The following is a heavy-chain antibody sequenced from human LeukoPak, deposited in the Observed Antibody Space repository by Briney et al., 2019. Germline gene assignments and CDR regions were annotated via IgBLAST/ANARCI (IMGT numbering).Heavy chain of an antibody. V-gene: IGHV1-2*02. CDR1: GYTFTGYY. Sequence: ASVEVSCKASGYTFTGYYIFWVRQAPGQGLEWMGWINPDSGGTNYAQKFQGRVTISVDTSKNQFSLKLTSLTAADTAVYYCARGLLDSRGYYHFDYWGQGTLVTVSS. D-gene: IGHD3-22*01. CDR3: ARGLLDSRGYYHFDY. CDR2: INPDSGGT. J-gene: IGHJ4*02.